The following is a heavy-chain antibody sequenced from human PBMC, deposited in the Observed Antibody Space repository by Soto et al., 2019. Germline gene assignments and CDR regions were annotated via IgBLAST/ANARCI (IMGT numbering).Heavy chain of an antibody. CDR3: AKAGGDCSGGSCYSNQGDY. CDR1: GFTFSSYA. CDR2: IVGSGSST. V-gene: IGHV3-23*01. D-gene: IGHD2-15*01. Sequence: EVHLLESGGGLVQPGGSLRLSCAASGFTFSSYAMSWVRQAPGKGLEWVSGIVGSGSSTYYADSVKGRFTISRDNSKSTLCLQMNSLRADDTALYYCAKAGGDCSGGSCYSNQGDYWGQGTLVTVSS. J-gene: IGHJ4*02.